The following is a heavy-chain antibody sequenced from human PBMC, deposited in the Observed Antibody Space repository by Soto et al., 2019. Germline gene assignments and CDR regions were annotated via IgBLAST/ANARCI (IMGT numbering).Heavy chain of an antibody. CDR2: ISGSGGST. V-gene: IGHV3-23*01. J-gene: IGHJ4*02. CDR3: AKDLDYGDWYYSDY. D-gene: IGHD4-17*01. CDR1: GFTFSSYA. Sequence: PGGSLRLSCAASGFTFSSYAMSWVRQAPGKGLEWVSAISGSGGSTYYADSVKGRFTISRDNSKNTLYLQMNSLRAEDTAVYYCAKDLDYGDWYYSDYWGQGTLVTVSS.